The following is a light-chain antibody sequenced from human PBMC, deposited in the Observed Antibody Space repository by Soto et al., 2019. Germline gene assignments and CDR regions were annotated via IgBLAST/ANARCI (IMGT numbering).Light chain of an antibody. J-gene: IGKJ1*01. CDR3: KQSYSTRWT. Sequence: DIQMTQSPSSLSASVGDRVTITCRASQSISSYLNWYQQKPGKAPKLLIYAASSLQSGFPSRFSGSGYGTDFTLTISSLQPEDFATYYCKQSYSTRWTFDQGTKVEIK. V-gene: IGKV1-39*01. CDR2: AAS. CDR1: QSISSY.